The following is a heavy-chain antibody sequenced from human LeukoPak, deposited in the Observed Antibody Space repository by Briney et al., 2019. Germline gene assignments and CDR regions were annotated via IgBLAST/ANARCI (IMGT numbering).Heavy chain of an antibody. J-gene: IGHJ6*03. CDR3: ARGRKDYYYYYYMDV. V-gene: IGHV1-69*05. CDR2: IIPIFGTA. CDR1: GGTFSSYA. Sequence: SVKVSCKASGGTFSSYAISWVRQAPGQGLEWMGGIIPIFGTANYAQKFQGRVTITTDESTSTAYMELSSLRSEDTAVYYCARGRKDYYYYYYMDVWGKGTTVTVSS.